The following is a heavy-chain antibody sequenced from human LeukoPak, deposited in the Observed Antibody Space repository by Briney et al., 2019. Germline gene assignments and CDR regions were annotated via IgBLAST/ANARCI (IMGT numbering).Heavy chain of an antibody. D-gene: IGHD2-2*01. V-gene: IGHV3-21*01. CDR1: GFTFSSYS. CDR3: ARVEYCSSTSCPWDY. Sequence: PGGSLRLSCAASGFTFSSYSMNWVRQAPGKGLEWVSSISSSGSYIYYADSVKGRFTISRDNAKNSLYLQMNSLRAEDTAVYYCARVEYCSSTSCPWDYWGQGTLVTVSS. CDR2: ISSSGSYI. J-gene: IGHJ4*02.